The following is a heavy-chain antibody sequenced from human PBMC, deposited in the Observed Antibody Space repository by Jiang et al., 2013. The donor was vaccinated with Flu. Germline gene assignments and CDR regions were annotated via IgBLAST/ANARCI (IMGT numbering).Heavy chain of an antibody. CDR1: GFTFSNAW. CDR3: SNTGSYYGSSDY. Sequence: VQLVESGGGLVKSGGSLRLSCAASGFTFSNAWMSWVRQAPGKGLEWVGRIKSNTDGGTTDYAAPVKGRFTISRDDSKTTLYLQMNSLKTEDTAVYYCSNTGSYYGSSDYWGQGTLVTVSS. J-gene: IGHJ4*02. D-gene: IGHD1-26*01. V-gene: IGHV3-15*01. CDR2: IKSNTDGGTT.